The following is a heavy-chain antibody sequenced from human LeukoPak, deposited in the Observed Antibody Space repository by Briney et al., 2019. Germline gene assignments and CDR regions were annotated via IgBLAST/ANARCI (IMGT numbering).Heavy chain of an antibody. D-gene: IGHD3-10*01. J-gene: IGHJ4*02. CDR1: GGSISSGGYY. Sequence: PSETLSLTCTVSGGSISSGGYYWSWIRQHPGKGLEWIGYIYYSGSTYYNPSLKSRVTISVDTSKNQFSLKLSSVTAADTAVYYCARDGSIYYGSGSYYTKGFDYWGQGTLVTVSS. CDR3: ARDGSIYYGSGSYYTKGFDY. CDR2: IYYSGST. V-gene: IGHV4-31*03.